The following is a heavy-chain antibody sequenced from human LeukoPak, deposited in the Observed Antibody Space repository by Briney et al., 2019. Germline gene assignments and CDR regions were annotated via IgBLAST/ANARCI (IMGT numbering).Heavy chain of an antibody. V-gene: IGHV3-7*01. CDR2: IKQDGSQS. J-gene: IGHJ5*02. Sequence: GGSLRLSCAASGFIFSNVWMSWVRQAPGKGLEWVANIKQDGSQSYYVDSVQGRFTISRDTARNSLHLQINSLRAEDTAMYYCAIEGSGRSLAPRGQGTLVTVSS. CDR1: GFIFSNVW. CDR3: AIEGSGRSLAP. D-gene: IGHD3-3*01.